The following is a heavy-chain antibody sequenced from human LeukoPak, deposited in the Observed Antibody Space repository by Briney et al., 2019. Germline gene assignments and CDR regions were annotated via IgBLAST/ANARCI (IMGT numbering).Heavy chain of an antibody. CDR1: GGFISTNNYY. Sequence: PSETLSLTCTVSGGFISTNNYYWGWIRQPPGKGLEWIGGLSYTGSSYYNPSLKSPVTISGDTSKNQFSLKVRSVTAADTAVYYCARPFGTSSGFDYWGQGILVTVSS. CDR3: ARPFGTSSGFDY. CDR2: LSYTGSS. V-gene: IGHV4-39*01. D-gene: IGHD6-6*01. J-gene: IGHJ4*02.